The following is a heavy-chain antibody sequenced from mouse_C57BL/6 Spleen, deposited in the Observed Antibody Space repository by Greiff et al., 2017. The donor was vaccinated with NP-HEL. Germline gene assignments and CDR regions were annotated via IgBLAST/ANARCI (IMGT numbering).Heavy chain of an antibody. Sequence: QVQLQQPGAELVKPGASVKLSCKASGYTFTSYWMQWVKQRPGQGLEWIGEIDPSDSYTNYTQKFKGKATLTVDTSSSTAYMQLSSLTSEDSAVYYGARDRYYFDYWGQGTTLTVSA. J-gene: IGHJ2*01. CDR2: IDPSDSYT. CDR1: GYTFTSYW. CDR3: ARDRYYFDY. V-gene: IGHV1-50*01. D-gene: IGHD3-2*01.